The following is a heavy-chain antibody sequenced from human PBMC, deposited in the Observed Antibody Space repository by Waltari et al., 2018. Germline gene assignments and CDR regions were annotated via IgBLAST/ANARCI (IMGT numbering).Heavy chain of an antibody. CDR1: GFTFDDYA. V-gene: IGHV3-9*03. Sequence: EVQLVESGGGLVQPGRSLRLSCAASGFTFDDYAVPWVRPAPRKGLGWVSGISWNSGSIGYADSVKGRFTISRDNAKNSLYLQMNSLRAEDMALYYCAKDILQQWPPLGAFDIWGQGTMVTVSS. J-gene: IGHJ3*02. CDR3: AKDILQQWPPLGAFDI. CDR2: ISWNSGSI. D-gene: IGHD6-19*01.